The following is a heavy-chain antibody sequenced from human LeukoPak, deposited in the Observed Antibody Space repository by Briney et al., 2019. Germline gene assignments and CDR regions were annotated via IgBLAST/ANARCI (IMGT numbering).Heavy chain of an antibody. Sequence: ASVNVSCKASGYTFTGYYMHWVRQAPGQGLEWMGWINPNSGGTNYAQKFQGWVTMTRDTSISTAYMELSRLRSDDTAVYYCARGGTTLGGADYWGQGTLVTVSS. V-gene: IGHV1-2*04. J-gene: IGHJ4*02. CDR3: ARGGTTLGGADY. D-gene: IGHD3-16*01. CDR1: GYTFTGYY. CDR2: INPNSGGT.